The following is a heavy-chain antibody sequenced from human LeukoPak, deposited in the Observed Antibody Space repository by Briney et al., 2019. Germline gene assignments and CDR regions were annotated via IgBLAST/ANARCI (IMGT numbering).Heavy chain of an antibody. V-gene: IGHV3-23*01. D-gene: IGHD2-2*01. CDR1: GFTFSSYA. J-gene: IGHJ6*03. CDR2: ISGSGGST. CDR3: AKAPFTPLYQLLDGHYYYMDV. Sequence: GGSLRLSCAVSGFTFSSYAMSWVRQAPGKGLEWVSAISGSGGSTYYADSVKGRFTISRDNSKNTLYLQMNSLRAEDTAVYYCAKAPFTPLYQLLDGHYYYMDVWGKGTTVTVSS.